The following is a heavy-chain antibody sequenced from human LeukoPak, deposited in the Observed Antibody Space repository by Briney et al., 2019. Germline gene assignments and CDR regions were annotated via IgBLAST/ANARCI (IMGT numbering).Heavy chain of an antibody. CDR3: ARDLEYCSSTSCSYYFDY. D-gene: IGHD2-2*01. V-gene: IGHV1-2*02. Sequence: ASVKVSCKASGYTFTGYYMHWVRQAPGQGLEWMGWINPNSGGTNYAQKFQGRVTMTRDTSISTAYMELSRLRSDDTAVYYCARDLEYCSSTSCSYYFDYWGQGTLVTVPS. CDR2: INPNSGGT. J-gene: IGHJ4*02. CDR1: GYTFTGYY.